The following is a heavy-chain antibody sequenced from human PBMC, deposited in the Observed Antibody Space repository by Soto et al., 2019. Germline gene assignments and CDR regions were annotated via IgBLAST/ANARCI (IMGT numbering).Heavy chain of an antibody. J-gene: IGHJ5*02. Sequence: GGSLRLSCAASGFTFSSYAMSWVRQAPGKGLEWVSAISGSGGSTYYADSVKGRFTISRDNSKNTLYLQMNSLRAEDTAVYYCAKTPVSLSMIGPGWFDPWGQGTLVTVSS. CDR3: AKTPVSLSMIGPGWFDP. V-gene: IGHV3-23*01. CDR2: ISGSGGST. D-gene: IGHD3-22*01. CDR1: GFTFSSYA.